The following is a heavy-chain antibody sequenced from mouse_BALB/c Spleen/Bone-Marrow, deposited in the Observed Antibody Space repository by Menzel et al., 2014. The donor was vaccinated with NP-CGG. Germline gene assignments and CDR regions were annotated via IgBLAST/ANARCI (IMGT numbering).Heavy chain of an antibody. CDR1: GYSFTGYA. Sequence: EVKLVESGPELVKPGASMKISCKASGYSFTGYAINWVKQSHGKTLEWIGLINPHNVGTSYNQKFKGKATLTVDKSSSTAYMELLSLTSEDSAVYYCARGGYYEALSYWGQGTTLTVSS. CDR2: INPHNVGT. D-gene: IGHD1-1*01. V-gene: IGHV1-26*01. CDR3: ARGGYYEALSY. J-gene: IGHJ2*01.